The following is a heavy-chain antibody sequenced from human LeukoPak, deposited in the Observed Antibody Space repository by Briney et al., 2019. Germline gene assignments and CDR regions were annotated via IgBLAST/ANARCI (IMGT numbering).Heavy chain of an antibody. CDR2: IYYSGTS. Sequence: SGTLSLTCTVSGGSISSSHYYWGGIRQTPEKGVEWFGTIYYSGTSYYNPSLESRATISEDTSKNQFSLTLRSVTAADTAVYYCARQISDYYYYYIDVWGKGTTVTVSS. J-gene: IGHJ6*03. CDR1: GGSISSSHYY. V-gene: IGHV4-39*01. D-gene: IGHD3-10*01. CDR3: ARQISDYYYYYIDV.